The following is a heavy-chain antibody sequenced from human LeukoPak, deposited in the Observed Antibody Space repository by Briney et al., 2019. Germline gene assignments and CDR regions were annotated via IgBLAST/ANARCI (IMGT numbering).Heavy chain of an antibody. CDR3: VREGSISYYFDY. D-gene: IGHD2-2*01. V-gene: IGHV3-21*01. J-gene: IGHJ4*02. CDR2: ISSSSSYI. Sequence: GGSLRLSCAASGFTFSAYTMNWVRQAPGKGREWVSSISSSSSYIYYADSVKGRFSISRDNAKNSLYLQMDSLRAEDTAVYYCVREGSISYYFDYWGPGTLVTVSP. CDR1: GFTFSAYT.